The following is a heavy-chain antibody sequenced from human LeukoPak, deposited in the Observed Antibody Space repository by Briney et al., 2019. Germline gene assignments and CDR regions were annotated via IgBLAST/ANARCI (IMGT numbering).Heavy chain of an antibody. J-gene: IGHJ3*01. CDR1: GFAFYSYA. Sequence: GGSLRLSCAASGFAFYSYAMTWVRQAPGKGLEWVSVITGSGGTTYYADSVKGRFTISRDNSKNTLYLQMNSLRVEDTAVYYCAKDPNGDYVGAFDFWGQGTLVTVSS. D-gene: IGHD4-17*01. CDR2: ITGSGGTT. CDR3: AKDPNGDYVGAFDF. V-gene: IGHV3-23*01.